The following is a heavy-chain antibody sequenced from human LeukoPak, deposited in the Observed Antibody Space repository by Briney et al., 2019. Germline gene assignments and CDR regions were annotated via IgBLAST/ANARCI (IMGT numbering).Heavy chain of an antibody. CDR3: ARGARGYSYG. Sequence: PSETLSLTRTVSGGSISSYYWSWIRQPPGKGLEWIGYIFYSGNTNYNPSLKSRVTISLDTSKNQFSLRLSSVTAADTAMYYCARGARGYSYGWGQGTLVTVSS. V-gene: IGHV4-59*01. CDR1: GGSISSYY. J-gene: IGHJ4*02. CDR2: IFYSGNT. D-gene: IGHD5-18*01.